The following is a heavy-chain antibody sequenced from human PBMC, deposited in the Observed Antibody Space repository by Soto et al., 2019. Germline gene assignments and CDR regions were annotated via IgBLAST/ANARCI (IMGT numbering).Heavy chain of an antibody. CDR2: IYYSGST. J-gene: IGHJ4*02. CDR1: GGSISSGNYY. Sequence: SETLSLTCTVSGGSISSGNYYWSWIRQPPGKGLEWIGYIYYSGSTYYNPSLKSRVTISVDTSKNQFSLKLSSVTAADTAVYYCARELGSGYYTFFDYWGQGTLVTVSS. CDR3: ARELGSGYYTFFDY. D-gene: IGHD3-3*01. V-gene: IGHV4-30-4*01.